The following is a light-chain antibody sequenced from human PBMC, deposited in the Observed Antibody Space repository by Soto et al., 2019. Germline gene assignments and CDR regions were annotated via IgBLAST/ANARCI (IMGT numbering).Light chain of an antibody. Sequence: DVVVTQSPLSLPVTLGQAASISCRSNQSLVHSDGIAYFSWFQQRPGRSPRRLIYKVSNRDSGVPARFSGSGSGTDFALKISRVEAEDVGVYYCMQGIHWPITFGQGTRLEIK. CDR1: QSLVHSDGIAY. CDR2: KVS. CDR3: MQGIHWPIT. J-gene: IGKJ5*01. V-gene: IGKV2-30*02.